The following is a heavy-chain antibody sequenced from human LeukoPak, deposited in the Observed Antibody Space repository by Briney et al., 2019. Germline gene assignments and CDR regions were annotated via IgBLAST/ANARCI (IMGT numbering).Heavy chain of an antibody. V-gene: IGHV1-18*01. J-gene: IGHJ6*02. Sequence: ASVKVSCKASGYTFTSYGISWVRQAPGQGLEWMGWISAYNGNTNYAQKLQGRVTMTTDTSTSTAYMGLRSLRSDDTAVYYCARGGYDYGEYYYYYGMDVWGQGTTVTVSS. CDR2: ISAYNGNT. D-gene: IGHD4-17*01. CDR3: ARGGYDYGEYYYYYGMDV. CDR1: GYTFTSYG.